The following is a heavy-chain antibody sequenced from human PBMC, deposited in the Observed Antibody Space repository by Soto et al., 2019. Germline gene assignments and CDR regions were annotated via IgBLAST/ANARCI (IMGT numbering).Heavy chain of an antibody. V-gene: IGHV3-23*01. CDR3: AKGYDFWSGYYTTGYYFDY. J-gene: IGHJ4*02. D-gene: IGHD3-3*01. CDR2: ISGSGGST. Sequence: PGGSLRLSCAASGFTFSSSAMSWVRQAPGKGLEWVSAISGSGGSTYYADSVKGRFTISRDNSKNTLYLQMNSLRAEDTAVYYCAKGYDFWSGYYTTGYYFDYWGQGTLVTVSS. CDR1: GFTFSSSA.